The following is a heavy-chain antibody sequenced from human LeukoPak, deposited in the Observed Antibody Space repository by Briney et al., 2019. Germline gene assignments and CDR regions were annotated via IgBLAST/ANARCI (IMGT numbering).Heavy chain of an antibody. CDR3: AKGARGETVTFIVGLNWLGP. V-gene: IGHV3-30*18. D-gene: IGHD2-15*01. J-gene: IGHJ5*02. Sequence: PGGSLRLSCAASGITSRSSGMHWVRQAPGKGLGWVAVISYDGSHKYYADSVKGRFSISRVNSKNTLYLQMNSLRADDTAVYYCAKGARGETVTFIVGLNWLGPWGQGTLVTVSS. CDR1: GITSRSSG. CDR2: ISYDGSHK.